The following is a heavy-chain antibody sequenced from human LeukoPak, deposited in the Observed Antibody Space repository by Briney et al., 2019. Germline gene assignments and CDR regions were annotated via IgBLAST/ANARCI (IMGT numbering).Heavy chain of an antibody. CDR2: IVGSGGST. V-gene: IGHV3-23*01. CDR3: AKWGDYDILTGYYDSDY. D-gene: IGHD3-9*01. J-gene: IGHJ4*02. CDR1: GFTFSNYA. Sequence: PGASLRLSFAASGFTFSNYAMSWVRQAPGKGLEWVSAIVGSGGSTYYADSVKGRFTISRDNPKNTLYLQMNSLRAEDTAVYYCAKWGDYDILTGYYDSDYWGQGTLVTVSS.